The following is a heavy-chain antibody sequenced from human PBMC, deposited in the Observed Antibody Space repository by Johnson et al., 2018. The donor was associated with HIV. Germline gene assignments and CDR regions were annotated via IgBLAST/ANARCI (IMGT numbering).Heavy chain of an antibody. CDR2: IRYDGSNK. CDR1: GFTFSSYG. CDR3: ARADTAMVRGAFDI. J-gene: IGHJ3*02. Sequence: QVHLVESGGGVVQPGGSLRLSCAASGFTFSSYGMHWVRQAPGKGLEWVAFIRYDGSNKYYADSVKGRFTISRDNAKNSLYLQMNSLRAEDTALYYCARADTAMVRGAFDIWGQGTMVTVSS. D-gene: IGHD5-18*01. V-gene: IGHV3-30*02.